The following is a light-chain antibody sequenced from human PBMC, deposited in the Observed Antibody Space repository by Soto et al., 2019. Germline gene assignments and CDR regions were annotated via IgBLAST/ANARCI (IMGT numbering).Light chain of an antibody. Sequence: DIQMTQSPSSLSASVGDRVTITCRASQVISNYLAWFQQKPGKVPKLLIYAASTLQSGVPSRFSGSGSGTDFTLTISSLQPEDVATYYGQKYNSAPLTVGGGNKVEIK. CDR2: AAS. CDR1: QVISNY. J-gene: IGKJ4*01. CDR3: QKYNSAPLT. V-gene: IGKV1-27*01.